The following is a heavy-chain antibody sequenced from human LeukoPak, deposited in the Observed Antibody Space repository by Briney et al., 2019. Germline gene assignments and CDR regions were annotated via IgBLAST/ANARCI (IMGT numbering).Heavy chain of an antibody. CDR3: ARRGDILTDYAFDY. J-gene: IGHJ4*02. D-gene: IGHD3-9*01. Sequence: PSETLSLTRSLSRGSINRNSHHWGWIRHAPGKCLGWIGNIYYSGTTSYNPSLKSRATTSLDTSNNQFSLRLSSVTAADTAVYYCARRGDILTDYAFDYWGQGTLVTVSS. CDR2: IYYSGTT. CDR1: RGSINRNSHH. V-gene: IGHV4-39*01.